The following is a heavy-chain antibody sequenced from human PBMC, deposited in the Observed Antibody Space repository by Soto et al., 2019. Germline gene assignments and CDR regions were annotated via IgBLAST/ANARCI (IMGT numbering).Heavy chain of an antibody. Sequence: QVQLVQSGAEVKKPGASVKVSCKASGYTFTSYYMHWVRQAPGQGLEWMGIINPSGGSTSYAQKFQGRVTMTRDTSTSTVYMELSSLRSEDTAVYYCAGENFSGGSCYVLSWFDPWGQGPLVTASS. V-gene: IGHV1-46*01. D-gene: IGHD2-15*01. J-gene: IGHJ5*02. CDR1: GYTFTSYY. CDR3: AGENFSGGSCYVLSWFDP. CDR2: INPSGGST.